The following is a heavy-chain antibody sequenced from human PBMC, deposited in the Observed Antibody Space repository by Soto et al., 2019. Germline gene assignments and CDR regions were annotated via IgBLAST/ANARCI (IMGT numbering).Heavy chain of an antibody. Sequence: GASLRLSCAASGFTFSSYAVHWVRQAPGKGLEWVAVMSYDGSNKYYADSVKGRFTISSDNSKNTLYLQMNSLGTEDTAVYYCARGYCSRPSCSHFDCWGQGTLVTVSS. CDR3: ARGYCSRPSCSHFDC. D-gene: IGHD2-2*01. CDR2: MSYDGSNK. V-gene: IGHV3-30-3*01. J-gene: IGHJ4*02. CDR1: GFTFSSYA.